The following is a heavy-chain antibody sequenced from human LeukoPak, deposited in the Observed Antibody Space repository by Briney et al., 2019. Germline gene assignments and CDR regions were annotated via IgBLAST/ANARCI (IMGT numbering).Heavy chain of an antibody. CDR2: MDPNSGNT. D-gene: IGHD3-10*01. CDR1: GYTFTSYA. V-gene: IGHV1-8*01. CDR3: ARGYMVRGVISGY. Sequence: GASVKVSCKASGYTFTSYAINWVRQATGQGLEWMGWMDPNSGNTGYAQKFQGRVTMTRNTSISTAYMELSSLRSEDTAVYYCARGYMVRGVISGYWGKGTLVTVSS. J-gene: IGHJ4*02.